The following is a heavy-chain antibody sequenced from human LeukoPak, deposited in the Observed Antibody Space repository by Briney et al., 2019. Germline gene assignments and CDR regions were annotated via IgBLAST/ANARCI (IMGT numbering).Heavy chain of an antibody. CDR3: ARLAAPNNWFDP. V-gene: IGHV4-39*01. CDR2: IYYSGST. J-gene: IGHJ5*02. CDR1: GGSISSYY. D-gene: IGHD6-25*01. Sequence: PSXXLSLTCTVSGGSISSYYWGWVRQPPGKGLEWIGSIYYSGSTYYNPSLKSRVTISVDTSKNQFSLKLSSVTAADTAVYYCARLAAPNNWFDPWGQGTLVTVSS.